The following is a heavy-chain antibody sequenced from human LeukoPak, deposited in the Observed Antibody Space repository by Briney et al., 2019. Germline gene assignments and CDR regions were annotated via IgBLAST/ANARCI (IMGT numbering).Heavy chain of an antibody. J-gene: IGHJ4*02. CDR3: ARDELTGGDYFDY. CDR2: INGDWSII. Sequence: GGSLRLSCAASGFTFSDSWMHWVRQAPGKGLVWVSRINGDWSIIDYADTVKGRFTISRDNAKNTLYLQMNSLIAEDTAVYYCARDELTGGDYFDYWGQGTLVTVSS. V-gene: IGHV3-74*01. CDR1: GFTFSDSW. D-gene: IGHD7-27*01.